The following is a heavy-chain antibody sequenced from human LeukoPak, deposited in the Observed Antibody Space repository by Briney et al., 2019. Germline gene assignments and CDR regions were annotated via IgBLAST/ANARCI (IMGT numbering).Heavy chain of an antibody. D-gene: IGHD2-2*01. V-gene: IGHV1-69*05. CDR2: IIPIFGTA. CDR3: ARCGLGSSTSCPLDY. Sequence: SVKVSCKASGGTFSSYAISWVRQAPGQGLEWMGGIIPIFGTANYAQKFQGRVTITTDESTSTAYMELSSLRSEDTAVYYCARCGLGSSTSCPLDYWGQGTLVTVSS. J-gene: IGHJ4*02. CDR1: GGTFSSYA.